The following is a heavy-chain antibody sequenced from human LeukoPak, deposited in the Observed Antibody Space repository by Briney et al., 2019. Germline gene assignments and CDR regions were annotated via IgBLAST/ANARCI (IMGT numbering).Heavy chain of an antibody. J-gene: IGHJ4*02. CDR3: ARGEGFGESYY. CDR2: IYTSGST. V-gene: IGHV4-61*02. D-gene: IGHD3-10*01. CDR1: GGSISSGSYY. Sequence: SETLSLTCTVFGGSISSGSYYWSWIRQPAGKGLEWIGRIYTSGSTNYNPSLKSRVTISVDTSKNQFSLKLSSVTAADTAVYYCARGEGFGESYYWGQGTLVTVSS.